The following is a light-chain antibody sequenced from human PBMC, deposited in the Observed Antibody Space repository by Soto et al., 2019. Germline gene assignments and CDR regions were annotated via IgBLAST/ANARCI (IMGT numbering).Light chain of an antibody. Sequence: SPRTVPLPTRERPTLSRRASQSVSSNYLAWFQQKSGQAPRLLIYGASSRATGIPDRFSASGSGTDFTLTISRLEPEDFAVYYCQQYGSSPRTVGQGAKVDIK. CDR2: GAS. J-gene: IGKJ1*01. V-gene: IGKV3-20*01. CDR1: QSVSSNY. CDR3: QQYGSSPRT.